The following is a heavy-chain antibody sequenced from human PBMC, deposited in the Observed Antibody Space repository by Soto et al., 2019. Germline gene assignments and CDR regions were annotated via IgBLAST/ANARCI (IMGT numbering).Heavy chain of an antibody. CDR1: GGSISSGGYS. Sequence: QLQLQESGSGLVKPSQTLSLTCAVSGGSISSGGYSWSWIRQPPGKGLEWIGYIYHSGSTYYNPSLKSRVTLSVDRSKNQFPLKLSSVAAADTAVYYCAAGGGLPRYYWCQGTLVTVSS. J-gene: IGHJ4*02. V-gene: IGHV4-30-2*01. D-gene: IGHD5-12*01. CDR3: AAGGGLPRYY. CDR2: IYHSGST.